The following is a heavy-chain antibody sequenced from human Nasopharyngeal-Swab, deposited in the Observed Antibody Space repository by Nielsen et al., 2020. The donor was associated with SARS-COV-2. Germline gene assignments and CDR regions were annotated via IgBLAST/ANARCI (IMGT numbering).Heavy chain of an antibody. Sequence: GESLKISCTASGFTFGDYAMSWFRQAPGKGLEWVGFIRGKAYGGTTEYAASVKGRFTISRDDSKSIAYLQMNSLKTEDTAVYYCIRETQVRYCSSTSCSPFDYWGQGTLVTVSS. CDR2: IRGKAYGGTT. CDR3: IRETQVRYCSSTSCSPFDY. J-gene: IGHJ4*02. CDR1: GFTFGDYA. V-gene: IGHV3-49*03. D-gene: IGHD2-2*01.